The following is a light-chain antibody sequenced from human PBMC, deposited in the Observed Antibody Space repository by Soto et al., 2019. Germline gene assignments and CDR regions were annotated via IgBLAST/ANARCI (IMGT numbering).Light chain of an antibody. V-gene: IGLV2-14*01. Sequence: QSVLTQPASVSGSPGQSITISCTGTSSDIGAYDYVSWFQQHPDKAPKLMISEVTNRPSGVSDRFSGSKSGNAASLTISRLQAEDEAYYFCFSFTTAHSHLFGTGTKVTVL. CDR1: SSDIGAYDY. CDR3: FSFTTAHSHL. J-gene: IGLJ1*01. CDR2: EVT.